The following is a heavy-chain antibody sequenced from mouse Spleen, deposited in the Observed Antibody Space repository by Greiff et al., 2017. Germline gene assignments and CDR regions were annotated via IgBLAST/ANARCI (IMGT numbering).Heavy chain of an antibody. CDR2: ISSGGGST. CDR1: GFTFSSYY. CDR3: ASHYYGSSSHWYFDV. V-gene: IGHV5-9*04. D-gene: IGHD1-1*01. J-gene: IGHJ1*01. Sequence: EVKLVESGGGLVKRGGSLKLSCAASGFTFSSYYMSWVRQTPEKRLEWVATISSGGGSTYYPDSVKGRFTISRDNAKNTLYLQMSSLNSEDTAVYYCASHYYGSSSHWYFDVWGAGTTVTVSS.